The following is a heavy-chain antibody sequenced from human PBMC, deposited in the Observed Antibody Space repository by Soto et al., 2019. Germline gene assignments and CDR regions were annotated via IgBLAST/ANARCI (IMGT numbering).Heavy chain of an antibody. CDR2: IYSGGST. V-gene: IGHV3-66*04. Sequence: EVQLVESGGGLVQPGGSLRLSCAASGVTVSSNYMSWVRQAPGKGLEWVSVIYSGGSTYYADSVKGRFTISRDNSKHTLYLQLNSMSAEDTAVYYCARPGSNYGGGYFDYWGQGTLVTVSS. CDR1: GVTVSSNY. J-gene: IGHJ4*02. CDR3: ARPGSNYGGGYFDY. D-gene: IGHD5-18*01.